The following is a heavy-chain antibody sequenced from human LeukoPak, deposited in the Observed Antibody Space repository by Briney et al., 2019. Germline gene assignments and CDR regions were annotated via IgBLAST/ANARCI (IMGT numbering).Heavy chain of an antibody. V-gene: IGHV3-64D*06. CDR2: ISSNGGST. J-gene: IGHJ6*02. D-gene: IGHD6-13*01. CDR3: VKGREYSSSWYDSRYYYYYGMDD. Sequence: GGSLRLSCSASGFTFSSYAMHWVRQAPGKGLEYVSAISSNGGSTYYADSVKGRFTISRDNSKNTLYLQMSSLRAEDTAVYYCVKGREYSSSWYDSRYYYYYGMDDWGQGTTVTVSS. CDR1: GFTFSSYA.